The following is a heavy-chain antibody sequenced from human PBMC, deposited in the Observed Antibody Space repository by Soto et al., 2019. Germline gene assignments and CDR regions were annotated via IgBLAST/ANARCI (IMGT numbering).Heavy chain of an antibody. Sequence: GGSLRLSCAASGFTFSSYGMHWVRQAPGKGLEWVAVIWYDGSNKYYADSVKGRFTISRDNSKNTLYLQMNSLRAEDTAVYYCARDRKYCTNGVCYRYFDYWGQGTLVTVSS. CDR3: ARDRKYCTNGVCYRYFDY. CDR1: GFTFSSYG. D-gene: IGHD2-8*01. V-gene: IGHV3-33*01. J-gene: IGHJ4*02. CDR2: IWYDGSNK.